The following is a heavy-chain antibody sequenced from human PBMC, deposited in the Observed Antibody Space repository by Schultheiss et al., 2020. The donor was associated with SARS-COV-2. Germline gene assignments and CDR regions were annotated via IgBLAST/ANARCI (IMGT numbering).Heavy chain of an antibody. CDR2: IYYSGST. CDR1: GGSISTYY. Sequence: SETLSLTCTVSGGSISTYYWSWIRQPPGKELEWIGYIYYSGSTNYNPSLKSRVTISVDTSKNQFSLNLSSVTAADTAVYYCAREGYSSGFDYWGQGTLVTVSS. D-gene: IGHD6-19*01. CDR3: AREGYSSGFDY. J-gene: IGHJ4*02. V-gene: IGHV4-59*01.